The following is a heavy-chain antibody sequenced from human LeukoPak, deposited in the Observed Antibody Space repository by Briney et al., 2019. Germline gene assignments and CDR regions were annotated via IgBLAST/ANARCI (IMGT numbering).Heavy chain of an antibody. J-gene: IGHJ3*02. CDR3: ARGLTHAFDI. CDR2: ISYDGSNK. Sequence: PGGSLRLSCAASGFTFSSYATHWVRQAPGKGLEWVAVISYDGSNKYYADSVKGRFTISRDNSKNTLYLQMNSLRAEDTAVYYCARGLTHAFDIWGQGTMVTVSS. V-gene: IGHV3-30*04. D-gene: IGHD3-9*01. CDR1: GFTFSSYA.